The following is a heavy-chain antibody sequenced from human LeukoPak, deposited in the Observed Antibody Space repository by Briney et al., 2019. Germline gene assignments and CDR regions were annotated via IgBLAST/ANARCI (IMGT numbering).Heavy chain of an antibody. J-gene: IGHJ4*02. Sequence: GRSLRLSCAASGFTFSSYGMHWVRQAPGKGLEWVAVIWYDGSNKYYADSWKGRFTLSRDNSKNTLYLQINSLRAEETSVYYCARDGSLWFGELLFTGFDYWGQGTLVTVSS. CDR2: IWYDGSNK. D-gene: IGHD3-10*01. CDR3: ARDGSLWFGELLFTGFDY. V-gene: IGHV3-33*01. CDR1: GFTFSSYG.